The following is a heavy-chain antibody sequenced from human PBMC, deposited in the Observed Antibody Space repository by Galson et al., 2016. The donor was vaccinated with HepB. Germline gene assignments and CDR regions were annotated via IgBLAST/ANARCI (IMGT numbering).Heavy chain of an antibody. Sequence: SVKVSCKATGGSFSKSAISWVRQAPGQGLEWMGGFIPIMGTKTYAQTFQGRVTITADKSTSTAYVELSSLRSDDTALYYCVKGADTTSPPYYFYYWGQRILVTVSS. D-gene: IGHD2/OR15-2a*01. CDR2: FIPIMGTK. J-gene: IGHJ4*02. CDR3: VKGADTTSPPYYFYY. CDR1: GGSFSKSA. V-gene: IGHV1-69*06.